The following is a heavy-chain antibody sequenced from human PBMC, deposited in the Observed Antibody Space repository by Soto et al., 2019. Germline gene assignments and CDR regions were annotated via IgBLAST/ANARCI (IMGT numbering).Heavy chain of an antibody. V-gene: IGHV3-7*03. Sequence: GGSLRLSCVASGFPFDVYWMSWVRQAPGKGLEWVANIKKDGSERFYVDSVRGRFTISRDNVKTSVSLQMNSLRPEDTAVYYFARDNPSGNYFDYWGQGALVTVSS. CDR1: GFPFDVYW. CDR3: ARDNPSGNYFDY. CDR2: IKKDGSER. J-gene: IGHJ4*02.